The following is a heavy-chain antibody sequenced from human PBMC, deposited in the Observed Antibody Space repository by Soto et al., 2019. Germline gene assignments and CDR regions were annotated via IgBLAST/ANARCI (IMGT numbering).Heavy chain of an antibody. CDR2: IYYSGST. J-gene: IGHJ5*02. V-gene: IGHV4-59*01. Sequence: SETLSLTCTVSCGSISSYYWSWIRQPPGKGLEWIGYIYYSGSTNYNPSLKSRVTISVDTSKNQFSLKLSSVTAADTAVYYCARARLSRSWWFYPWGQGTLVTVSS. CDR1: CGSISSYY. D-gene: IGHD3-10*01. CDR3: ARARLSRSWWFYP.